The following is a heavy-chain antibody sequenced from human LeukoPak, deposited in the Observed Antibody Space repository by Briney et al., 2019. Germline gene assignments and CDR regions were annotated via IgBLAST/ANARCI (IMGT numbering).Heavy chain of an antibody. CDR3: ARAVGATMPHFDY. CDR1: GGTFSSYT. D-gene: IGHD1-26*01. J-gene: IGHJ4*02. Sequence: SVKVSCKASGGTFSSYTISWVRQAPGQELEWMGRIIPILGIANYAQKFQGRVTITADKSTSTAYMELSSLRSEDTAVYYCARAVGATMPHFDYWGQGTLVTVSS. V-gene: IGHV1-69*02. CDR2: IIPILGIA.